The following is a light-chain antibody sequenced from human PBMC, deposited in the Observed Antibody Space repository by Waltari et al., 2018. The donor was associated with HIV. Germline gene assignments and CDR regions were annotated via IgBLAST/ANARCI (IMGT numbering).Light chain of an antibody. Sequence: DIVMTQSPNSLAVSLGERATINCRSSRSILYSSNNQNYLAWYQPKPGQSPKVLIYWASTRASGVPDRFSGSGSGTNCSLTISSLQSDDVALYYCQQYYTIGPTFGGGTKVE. CDR1: RSILYSSNNQNY. CDR2: WAS. J-gene: IGKJ4*01. V-gene: IGKV4-1*01. CDR3: QQYYTIGPT.